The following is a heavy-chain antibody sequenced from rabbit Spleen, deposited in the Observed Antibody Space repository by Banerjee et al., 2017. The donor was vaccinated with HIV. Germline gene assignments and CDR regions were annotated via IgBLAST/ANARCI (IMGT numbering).Heavy chain of an antibody. J-gene: IGHJ6*01. CDR1: GFSFSSGYD. CDR3: ARDQGYGYGMDL. V-gene: IGHV1S45*01. D-gene: IGHD2-1*01. CDR2: IDTGDGNT. Sequence: QEQLVESGGDLVQPGASLTLTCTASGFSFSSGYDMCWVRQAPGKGLEWIACIDTGDGNTYYASWAKGRFTISKTSSTTVTLQMTSLTAADTATYFCARDQGYGYGMDLWGQGTLVTVS.